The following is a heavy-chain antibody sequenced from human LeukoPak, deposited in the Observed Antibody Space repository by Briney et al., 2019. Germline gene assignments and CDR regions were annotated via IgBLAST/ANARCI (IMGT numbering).Heavy chain of an antibody. D-gene: IGHD2-15*01. CDR1: GRTFTGYY. J-gene: IGHJ4*02. CDR3: ARVRYCSGGSRYAFDY. Sequence: GASVKVSCKASGRTFTGYYMHWVRQAPGQGLEWMGWINPNSGGTNYAQKFQGRVTMTRDTSISTAYMELSRLRSDDTAVYYCARVRYCSGGSRYAFDYWGQGTLVTVSS. V-gene: IGHV1-2*02. CDR2: INPNSGGT.